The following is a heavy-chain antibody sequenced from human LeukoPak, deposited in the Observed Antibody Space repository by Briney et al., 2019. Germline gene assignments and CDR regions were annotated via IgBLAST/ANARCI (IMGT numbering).Heavy chain of an antibody. V-gene: IGHV5-51*01. CDR1: GYSFTSYW. CDR2: IYPGDSDT. CDR3: ARQIAVAGTRVWFDP. D-gene: IGHD6-19*01. Sequence: GESLKISCKGSGYSFTSYWIGWVRQMPGKGLEWMGIIYPGDSDTRYSPSFQGQVTISADKSINTAYLQWSSLKASDTAMYYCARQIAVAGTRVWFDPWGQGTLVTVSS. J-gene: IGHJ5*02.